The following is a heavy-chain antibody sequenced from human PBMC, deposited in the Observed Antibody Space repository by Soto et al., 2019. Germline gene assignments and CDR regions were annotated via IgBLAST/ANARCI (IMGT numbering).Heavy chain of an antibody. D-gene: IGHD3-22*01. CDR1: GGSLSGHS. V-gene: IGHV4-34*01. J-gene: IGHJ5*01. CDR2: INHSGRV. Sequence: ETLSLTCAVYGGSLSGHSWTWIRQSPGKGLEWIGDINHSGRVNYSPSLKSRVTISLDTSKNQFSLTLSAVTAADTAMYYCSTRAYDTNGYYRFDPWGQGTLVTVSS. CDR3: STRAYDTNGYYRFDP.